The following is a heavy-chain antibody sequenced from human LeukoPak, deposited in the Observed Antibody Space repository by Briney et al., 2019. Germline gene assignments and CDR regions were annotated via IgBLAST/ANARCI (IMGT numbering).Heavy chain of an antibody. V-gene: IGHV4-38-2*02. CDR2: IYHSGST. J-gene: IGHJ4*02. CDR3: ARELPSPNDHHYFDY. D-gene: IGHD1-1*01. CDR1: GYSISSGFY. Sequence: SETLSLTCTVSGYSISSGFYWGWIRQPPGKGLEWIGSIYHSGSTYYNPSLKSRVTISVDTSRNHFSLKLSSVTAADTAVYYCARELPSPNDHHYFDYWGQGTLVTVSS.